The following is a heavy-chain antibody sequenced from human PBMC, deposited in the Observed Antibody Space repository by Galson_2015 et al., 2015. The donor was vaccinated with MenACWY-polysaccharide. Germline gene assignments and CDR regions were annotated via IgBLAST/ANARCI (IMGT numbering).Heavy chain of an antibody. J-gene: IGHJ4*02. V-gene: IGHV3-11*01. CDR3: ARDKTGSLYYFDY. CDR1: GFTFSDYY. Sequence: LSCAASGFTFSDYYMTWFRQAPGKGLEWVSDISSRGSTIYYADSVKGRFTISRDNAKNSLYLQMNGLRADDTAVYYCARDKTGSLYYFDYWGQGTLVTVSS. D-gene: IGHD3-10*01. CDR2: ISSRGSTI.